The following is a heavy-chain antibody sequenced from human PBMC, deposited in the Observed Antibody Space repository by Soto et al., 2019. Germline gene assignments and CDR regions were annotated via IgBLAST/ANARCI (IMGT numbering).Heavy chain of an antibody. V-gene: IGHV4-61*01. D-gene: IGHD3-22*01. CDR2: IYYSGST. CDR3: AREYNNDSSGIGFDS. CDR1: GGSVSSGSYY. J-gene: IGHJ4*02. Sequence: SETLSLTCTVSGGSVSSGSYYWSWIRQPPGKGLEWIGYIYYSGSTNYNPSLKSRVTISVDTSKNQFSLKLSSVTAADTAVYYCAREYNNDSSGIGFDSWGQGTLVTVSS.